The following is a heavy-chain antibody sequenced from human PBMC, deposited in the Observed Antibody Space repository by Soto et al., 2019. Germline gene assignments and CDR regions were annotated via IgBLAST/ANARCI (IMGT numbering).Heavy chain of an antibody. CDR1: GYTFSDYG. J-gene: IGHJ5*02. D-gene: IGHD2-15*01. V-gene: IGHV1-18*01. CDR3: ARVVGDIAVHGEWFDP. Sequence: ASVKVSCKASGYTFSDYGIVWVRQAPGQGLEWMGWISDYNGNTNYAPKFQGRVTVTTDTSTTTAYMVLRSLRSDDTAVYYCARVVGDIAVHGEWFDPWGQGTLVTVSS. CDR2: ISDYNGNT.